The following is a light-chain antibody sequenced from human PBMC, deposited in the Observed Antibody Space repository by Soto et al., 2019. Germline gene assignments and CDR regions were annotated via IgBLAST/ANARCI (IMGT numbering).Light chain of an antibody. V-gene: IGLV2-14*01. CDR2: EVS. Sequence: QSVLTQPASVSGSPGQSITISCTGTSSDFGGYNYVSWYQRHPGKVPKLMIYEVSNRPSGVSNRFSGSKSGNTASLTISGLQADDEAEDYCSSYTSSRTLVFGGGTKVTVL. J-gene: IGLJ3*02. CDR1: SSDFGGYNY. CDR3: SSYTSSRTLV.